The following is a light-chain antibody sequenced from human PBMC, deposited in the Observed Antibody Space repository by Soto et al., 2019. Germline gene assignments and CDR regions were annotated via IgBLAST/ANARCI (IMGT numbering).Light chain of an antibody. V-gene: IGLV1-44*01. CDR2: SND. CDR3: ATWDDSLNGVV. CDR1: SSNIGTNT. Sequence: QSVLTQPPSASGTPGQRVSISCSGGSSNIGTNTVNWYQHLSGTAPKLLIFSNDERPSGVPDRFSGSKSGTSASPAISGLQSDDEADYYCATWDDSLNGVVFGGGTKLTVL. J-gene: IGLJ2*01.